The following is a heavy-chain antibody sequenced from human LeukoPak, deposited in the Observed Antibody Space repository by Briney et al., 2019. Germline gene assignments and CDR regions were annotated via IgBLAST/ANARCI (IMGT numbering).Heavy chain of an antibody. D-gene: IGHD6-19*01. V-gene: IGHV1-46*01. CDR1: GYTFTSYY. J-gene: IGHJ4*02. CDR3: ARDEVAGRYFDY. Sequence: ASVKVSCTASGYTFTSYYMHWVRQAPGQGLEWMGIINPSGGSTSYAQKFQGRVTMTRDTSTSTVYMELSSLRSEDTAVYYCARDEVAGRYFDYWGQGTLVTVSS. CDR2: INPSGGST.